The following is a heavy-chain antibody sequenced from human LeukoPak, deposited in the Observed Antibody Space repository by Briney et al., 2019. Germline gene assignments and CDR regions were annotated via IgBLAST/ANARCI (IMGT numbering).Heavy chain of an antibody. CDR2: IDNDGDSP. Sequence: GGSLRLSCAASGFTIRGFWMDWVRQTPGEGLVWVSRIDNDGDSPTYADSVKGRFTTSRDNAKNTVYLQMNSLIAEDTGVYYCVRDRPHNWFDPWGHGTLVIVSS. V-gene: IGHV3-74*01. CDR1: GFTIRGFW. CDR3: VRDRPHNWFDP. J-gene: IGHJ5*02.